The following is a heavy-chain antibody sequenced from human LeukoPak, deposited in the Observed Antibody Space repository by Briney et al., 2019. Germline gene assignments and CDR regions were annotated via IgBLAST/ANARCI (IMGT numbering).Heavy chain of an antibody. CDR3: AKGYCSSTSCYFDY. J-gene: IGHJ4*02. Sequence: PGGSLRLSCAASGVTFDDYAMHRVRQAPGKGLEWVSGISWNSGSIGYADSVKGRFTISRDNAKNSLYLQMNSLRAEDMALYYCAKGYCSSTSCYFDYWGQGTLVTVSS. V-gene: IGHV3-9*03. D-gene: IGHD2-2*01. CDR2: ISWNSGSI. CDR1: GVTFDDYA.